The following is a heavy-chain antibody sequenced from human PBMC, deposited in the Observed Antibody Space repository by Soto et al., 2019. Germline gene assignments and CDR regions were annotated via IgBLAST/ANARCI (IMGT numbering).Heavy chain of an antibody. D-gene: IGHD2-15*01. Sequence: QVQLQESGPGLVKPSETLSLTCTVSGGSISSYYWSWIRQPPGKGLEWIGYIYYSGSTNYNPSLKSRVPISVDTSTNQFALTLSSVTAADTAVDYCARRYGGTFDYWGQGTLVTVSS. J-gene: IGHJ4*02. CDR2: IYYSGST. CDR1: GGSISSYY. CDR3: ARRYGGTFDY. V-gene: IGHV4-59*08.